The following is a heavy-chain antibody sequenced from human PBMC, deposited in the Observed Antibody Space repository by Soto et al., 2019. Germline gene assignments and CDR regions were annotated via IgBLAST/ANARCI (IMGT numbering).Heavy chain of an antibody. D-gene: IGHD6-19*01. CDR1: GFTVSSNY. CDR3: ASIKVARQWREGAFDY. V-gene: IGHV3-53*01. CDR2: IYSGGST. J-gene: IGHJ4*02. Sequence: GGSLRLSCAASGFTVSSNYMSWVRQAPGKGLEWVSVIYSGGSTYYADSVKGRFTISRDNSKNTLYLQMNSLRAEDTAVYYCASIKVARQWREGAFDYWGQGTLVTVSS.